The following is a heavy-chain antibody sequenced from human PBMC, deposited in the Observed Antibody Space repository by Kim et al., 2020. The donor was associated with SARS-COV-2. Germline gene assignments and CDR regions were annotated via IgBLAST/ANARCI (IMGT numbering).Heavy chain of an antibody. Sequence: SVKVSCKASGGTFSSYAISWVRQAPGQGLEWMGGIIPIFGTANYAQKFQGRVTITADESTSTAYMELSSLRSEDTAVYYCARRSPAVWFGELLYPYWFDPWGQGTLVTVSS. J-gene: IGHJ5*02. CDR3: ARRSPAVWFGELLYPYWFDP. CDR2: IIPIFGTA. V-gene: IGHV1-69*13. D-gene: IGHD3-10*01. CDR1: GGTFSSYA.